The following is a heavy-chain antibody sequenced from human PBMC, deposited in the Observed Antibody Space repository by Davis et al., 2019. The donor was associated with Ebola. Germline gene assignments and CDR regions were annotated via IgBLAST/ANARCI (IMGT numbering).Heavy chain of an antibody. CDR1: GGSFSEYM. V-gene: IGHV4-34*01. J-gene: IGHJ4*02. Sequence: SETLSLTCAVYGGSFSEYMWSWIRLPPGKGLEWIGKVSHGGVSDYNPSLTSRVTISVDTSKNAFSLKMTSVTAADTAMYYCAKGPFVAFDWGQGTMVTVSS. CDR3: AKGPFVAFD. CDR2: VSHGGVS. D-gene: IGHD3-3*02.